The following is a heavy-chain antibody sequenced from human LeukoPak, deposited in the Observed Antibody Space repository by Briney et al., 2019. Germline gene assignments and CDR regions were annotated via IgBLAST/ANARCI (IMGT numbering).Heavy chain of an antibody. V-gene: IGHV3-21*01. D-gene: IGHD6-13*01. CDR2: ISSSSSYI. J-gene: IGHJ4*02. Sequence: GRSLRLSCAASGFTFSSYSMNWVRQAPGKGLEWVSSISSSSSYIYYADSVRGRFTISRDNAKNSLYLQMNSLRAEDTAVYYCARSSIAAAGHLDYWGQGTLVTVSS. CDR3: ARSSIAAAGHLDY. CDR1: GFTFSSYS.